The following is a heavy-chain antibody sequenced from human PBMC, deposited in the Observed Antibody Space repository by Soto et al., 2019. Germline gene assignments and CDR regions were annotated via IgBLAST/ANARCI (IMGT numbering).Heavy chain of an antibody. CDR1: GYTFTSYG. J-gene: IGHJ4*02. CDR2: ISAYNGNT. V-gene: IGHV1-18*01. D-gene: IGHD3-22*01. Sequence: ASVKVSCKASGYTFTSYGISWVRQAPGQGLEWMGWISAYNGNTNYAQKLQGRVTMTTDTSTSTAYMELRSLRSDDTAVYYCARGPYIVATITPSKAYYYDSSGYNYWGQGTLVTVSS. CDR3: ARGPYIVATITPSKAYYYDSSGYNY.